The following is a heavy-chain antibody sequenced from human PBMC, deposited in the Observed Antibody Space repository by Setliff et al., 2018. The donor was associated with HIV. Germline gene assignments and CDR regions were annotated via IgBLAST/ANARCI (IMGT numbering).Heavy chain of an antibody. D-gene: IGHD3-9*01. CDR2: IYYTGAT. CDR3: ARSLGTIWGYDY. J-gene: IGHJ4*02. Sequence: PLETLSLTCTVSGDSISSYYWTWIRQSPAKGLEWIGYIYYTGATNYNPSLKSRLTISLDTSKNQFSLNLSSVTAADTAVYYCARSLGTIWGYDYWGQGTLVTVSS. CDR1: GDSISSYY. V-gene: IGHV4-59*01.